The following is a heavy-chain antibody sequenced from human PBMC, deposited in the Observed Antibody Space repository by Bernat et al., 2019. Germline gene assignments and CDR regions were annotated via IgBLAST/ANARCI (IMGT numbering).Heavy chain of an antibody. CDR2: INHSGST. D-gene: IGHD6-6*01. CDR3: ARGSLAAPAFDY. Sequence: QVQLQQWGAGLLKPSETLSLTCAVYGGSFSGYYWSWIRQPPGKGLEWIGEINHSGSTNYNPSLKSRVTISVDTSKNQFSLKLSSVTAADTAVYYCARGSLAAPAFDYWGQGTLVTVSS. V-gene: IGHV4-34*01. CDR1: GGSFSGYY. J-gene: IGHJ4*02.